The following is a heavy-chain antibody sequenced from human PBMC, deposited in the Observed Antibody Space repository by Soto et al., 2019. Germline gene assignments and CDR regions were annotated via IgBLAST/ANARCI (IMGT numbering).Heavy chain of an antibody. J-gene: IGHJ6*02. CDR1: GFTFSSYG. Sequence: GGSLRLSCAASGFTFSSYGMHWVRQAPGKGLEWVAVIWYDGSNKYYADSVKGRFTISRDNSKNTLYLQMNSLRAEDTAVYYCARDVYPIAAAGTYYYCGMDVWGQGXTVTVPS. CDR2: IWYDGSNK. CDR3: ARDVYPIAAAGTYYYCGMDV. V-gene: IGHV3-33*01. D-gene: IGHD6-13*01.